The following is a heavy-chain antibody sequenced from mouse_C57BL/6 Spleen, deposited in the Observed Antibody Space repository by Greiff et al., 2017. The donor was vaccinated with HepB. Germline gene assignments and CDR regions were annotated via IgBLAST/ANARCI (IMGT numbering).Heavy chain of an antibody. CDR2: ISDGGSYT. Sequence: VQLKQSGGGLVKPGGSLKLSCAASGFTFSSYAMSWVRQTPEKRLEWVATISDGGSYTYYPDNVKGRFTISRDNAKNNLYLQMSHLKSEDTAMYYCARANYFDYWGQGTTLTVSS. CDR1: GFTFSSYA. CDR3: ARANYFDY. V-gene: IGHV5-4*01. J-gene: IGHJ2*01.